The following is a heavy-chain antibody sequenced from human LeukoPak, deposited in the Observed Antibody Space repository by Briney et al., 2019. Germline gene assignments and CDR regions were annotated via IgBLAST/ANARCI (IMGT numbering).Heavy chain of an antibody. D-gene: IGHD3-9*01. V-gene: IGHV3-23*01. J-gene: IGHJ4*02. CDR2: ISGSGGST. CDR3: AKCLSDYDILTAYYFDY. Sequence: PGGSLRLSCAASGFTFSSYAMSWVRQAPGKGLEWVSAISGSGGSTYYADSVKGRFTISRDNSKNTLYLQMNSLRAEDTAVYYCAKCLSDYDILTAYYFDYWGQGTLVTVSS. CDR1: GFTFSSYA.